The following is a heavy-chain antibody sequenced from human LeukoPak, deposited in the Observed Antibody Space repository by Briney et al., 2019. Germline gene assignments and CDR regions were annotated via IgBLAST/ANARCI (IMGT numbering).Heavy chain of an antibody. CDR1: GFTFSSYA. J-gene: IGHJ6*03. CDR2: IKQDGSEK. V-gene: IGHV3-7*03. Sequence: GGSLRLSCAASGFTFSSYAMSWVRQAPGKGLEWVANIKQDGSEKNYVDSVKGRFTISRDNAKNSLYLQMNSLRAEDTALYYCARGGAHCSGGSCYSENYYMDVWGKGTTVTVSS. D-gene: IGHD2-15*01. CDR3: ARGGAHCSGGSCYSENYYMDV.